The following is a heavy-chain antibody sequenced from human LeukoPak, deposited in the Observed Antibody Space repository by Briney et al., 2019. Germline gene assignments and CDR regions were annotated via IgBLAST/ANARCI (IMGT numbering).Heavy chain of an antibody. CDR2: IYSGGST. J-gene: IGHJ4*02. V-gene: IGHV3-66*01. Sequence: PGGSLRLSCAASGFTFSSYAMSWVRQAPGKGLEWVSVIYSGGSTYYADSVKGSFTISRDNSKNTLYLQMNSLRAEDTAVYYCARRLSNYYDSSGYHLGDYWGQGTLVTVSS. D-gene: IGHD3-22*01. CDR3: ARRLSNYYDSSGYHLGDY. CDR1: GFTFSSYA.